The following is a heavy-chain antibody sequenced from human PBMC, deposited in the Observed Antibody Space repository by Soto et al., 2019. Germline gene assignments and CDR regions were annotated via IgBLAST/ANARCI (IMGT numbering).Heavy chain of an antibody. Sequence: EVQLVESGGGLVQPGGSLRLSCAASGVTVSSNYMSWVRQAPGKGLEWVSVIYSGGSTYYADSVKGRFTISRDNSKITLYLQMNSLRAEDTAVYYCARHGYNSGGGYFDYWGQGTLVTVSS. J-gene: IGHJ4*02. D-gene: IGHD5-18*01. CDR2: IYSGGST. CDR3: ARHGYNSGGGYFDY. CDR1: GVTVSSNY. V-gene: IGHV3-66*04.